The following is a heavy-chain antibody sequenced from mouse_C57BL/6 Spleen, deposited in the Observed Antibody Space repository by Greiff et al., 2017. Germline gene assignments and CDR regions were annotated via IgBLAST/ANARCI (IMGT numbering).Heavy chain of an antibody. CDR3: ALITTVVDFDY. Sequence: QVQLKQSGAELAKPGASVKLSCKASGYTFTSYWMHWVKQRPGQGLEWIGYINPSSGYTKYNQKFKDKATLTADKSSSTAYMQLSSLTYEDSAVYYCALITTVVDFDYWGQGTTLTVSS. J-gene: IGHJ2*01. CDR1: GYTFTSYW. D-gene: IGHD1-1*01. CDR2: INPSSGYT. V-gene: IGHV1-7*01.